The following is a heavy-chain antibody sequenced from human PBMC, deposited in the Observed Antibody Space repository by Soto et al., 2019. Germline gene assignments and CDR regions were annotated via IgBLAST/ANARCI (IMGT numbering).Heavy chain of an antibody. V-gene: IGHV3-21*01. J-gene: IGHJ4*02. Sequence: EVQLVESGGGLVKPGGSLRLSCAASGFTFSSYSMNWVRQAPGKGLEWVSSISSSSSYIYYADSVKGRFTISRDNAKNSLYLQMNSLRAEDTAVYYCARVESGLGAYYDFWSGWGPFDYWGQGTLVTVSS. CDR1: GFTFSSYS. CDR3: ARVESGLGAYYDFWSGWGPFDY. CDR2: ISSSSSYI. D-gene: IGHD3-3*01.